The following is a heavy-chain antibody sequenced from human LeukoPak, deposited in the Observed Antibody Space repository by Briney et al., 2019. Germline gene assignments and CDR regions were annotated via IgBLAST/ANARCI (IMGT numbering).Heavy chain of an antibody. Sequence: PGRSLRLSCAASGFTFSSYGMHWVRQAPGKGLEWVAVISYDGSNKYYADSMKGRFTISRDNSKNTLYLQMNSLRAEDTAVYYCAKAYYGSGSYYYYYYGMDVWGKGTTVTVSS. D-gene: IGHD3-10*01. CDR1: GFTFSSYG. J-gene: IGHJ6*04. CDR2: ISYDGSNK. CDR3: AKAYYGSGSYYYYYYGMDV. V-gene: IGHV3-30*18.